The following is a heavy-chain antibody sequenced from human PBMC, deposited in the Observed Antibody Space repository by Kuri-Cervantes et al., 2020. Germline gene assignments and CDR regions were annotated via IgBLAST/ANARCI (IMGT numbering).Heavy chain of an antibody. Sequence: LSLTCAASGFTFSSYGMHWVRQAPGKGLEWVAVIWYDGSNKYYADSVKGRFTISRDNFKNTLYLQMNSLRAEDTAVYYCARGSWYYYDSSGSRRYFDYWGQGTLVTVSS. CDR2: IWYDGSNK. V-gene: IGHV3-30*19. CDR3: ARGSWYYYDSSGSRRYFDY. D-gene: IGHD3-22*01. CDR1: GFTFSSYG. J-gene: IGHJ4*02.